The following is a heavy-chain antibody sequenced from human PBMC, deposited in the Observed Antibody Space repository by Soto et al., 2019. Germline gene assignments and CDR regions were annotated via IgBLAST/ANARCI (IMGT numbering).Heavy chain of an antibody. CDR3: ARDYYGSGSYLAV. CDR1: GYTFTNFG. Sequence: GASVKVSCKASGYTFTNFGISWVRQAPGQGLEWMGWINPNSGGTNYAQKFQGWVTMTRDTSISTAYMELSRLRSDDTAVYYCARDYYGSGSYLAVWGQGTTVTVSS. V-gene: IGHV1-2*04. D-gene: IGHD3-10*01. CDR2: INPNSGGT. J-gene: IGHJ6*02.